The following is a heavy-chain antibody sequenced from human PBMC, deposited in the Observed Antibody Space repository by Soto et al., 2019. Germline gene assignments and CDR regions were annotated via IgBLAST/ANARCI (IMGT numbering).Heavy chain of an antibody. CDR3: ARDFGDSSGHFDY. Sequence: ASVKVSCKASGYMFTSYGISWVRQAPGQGLEWMGWISGYNGNTNYALKLQGRVTMTTDTSTYTAYMELSTLRSDDTAVYYCARDFGDSSGHFDYWGQGTPVTVSS. V-gene: IGHV1-18*01. J-gene: IGHJ4*02. CDR1: GYMFTSYG. CDR2: ISGYNGNT. D-gene: IGHD3-22*01.